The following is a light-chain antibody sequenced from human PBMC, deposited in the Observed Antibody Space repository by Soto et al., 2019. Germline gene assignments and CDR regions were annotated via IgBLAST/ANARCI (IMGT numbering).Light chain of an antibody. J-gene: IGLJ2*01. CDR3: GSFVGGTTLI. CDR2: EVI. Sequence: QSALTQSPSASGIRGQSVTISCSGTASDVGAYNYLTWYPHHPGKAPKLIIYEVIKRPSGVPDRFSGSKSGTTASLTVSGLQTEDEAVYYCGSFVGGTTLIFGGGTKLTVL. CDR1: ASDVGAYNY. V-gene: IGLV2-8*01.